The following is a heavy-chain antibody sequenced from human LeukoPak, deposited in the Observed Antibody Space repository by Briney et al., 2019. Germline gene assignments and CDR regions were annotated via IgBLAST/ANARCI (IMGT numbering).Heavy chain of an antibody. CDR1: GGSINNGGYY. V-gene: IGHV4-31*03. J-gene: IGHJ4*02. D-gene: IGHD5-24*01. Sequence: SETLSLTCTVSGGSINNGGYYWSWIRQHPRKGLEWIGYIYYSGSSYYNPSLRSRVTISVDTSKNHFSLKLSSVTAADTAVYYCARNRDGYNSFDYWGQGTLVTVSS. CDR3: ARNRDGYNSFDY. CDR2: IYYSGSS.